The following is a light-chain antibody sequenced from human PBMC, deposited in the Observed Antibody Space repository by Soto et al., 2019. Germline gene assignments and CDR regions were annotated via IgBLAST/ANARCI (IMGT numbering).Light chain of an antibody. CDR3: SSYTSSNTLEV. CDR2: EVN. CDR1: SWDVGGSNY. J-gene: IGLJ1*01. V-gene: IGLV2-14*01. Sequence: QSALIQPASVSGSPGQSITISSTGTSWDVGGSNYVSWYQHHPHRAPKLLIYEVNYRPSGVSNRFSGSKSGNTASLTISGLQAEDEADYYCSSYTSSNTLEVFGIGTKVTVL.